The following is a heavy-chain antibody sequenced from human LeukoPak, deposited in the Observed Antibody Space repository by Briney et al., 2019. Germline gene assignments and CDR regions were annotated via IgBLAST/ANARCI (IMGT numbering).Heavy chain of an antibody. V-gene: IGHV3-21*01. D-gene: IGHD2-2*02. CDR2: ISSSSSYI. CDR1: GFTFRSYS. Sequence: GGSLRLSCAASGFTFRSYSMNWVRQAPGKGLEWVSSISSSSSYIYYADSVKGRFTISRDNAKNSLYLQMNSLRAEDTAVYYCARSCSSTSCYNAFDIWGQGTMVTVSS. J-gene: IGHJ3*02. CDR3: ARSCSSTSCYNAFDI.